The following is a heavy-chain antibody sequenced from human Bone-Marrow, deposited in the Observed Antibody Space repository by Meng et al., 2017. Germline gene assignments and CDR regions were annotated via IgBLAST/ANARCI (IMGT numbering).Heavy chain of an antibody. V-gene: IGHV4-34*01. J-gene: IGHJ4*02. CDR3: ARGGYCSGGSCN. D-gene: IGHD2-15*01. CDR2: INHSGST. CDR1: GGSFSGYY. Sequence: QVQLQQWGAGLLKPSETLSLTCAVYGGSFSGYYWSWIRQPPGKGLEWIGEINHSGSTNYNPSLKSRVTISVDTSKNQFSLKLSSVTAADTAVYYCARGGYCSGGSCNWGQGTQVTVSS.